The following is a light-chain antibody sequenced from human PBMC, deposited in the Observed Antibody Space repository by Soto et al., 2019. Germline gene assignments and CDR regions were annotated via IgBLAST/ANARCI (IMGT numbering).Light chain of an antibody. J-gene: IGKJ4*01. Sequence: IEMTQSPATLSVSPGERATLSCRASQSVSSNLVWYQQKPGQAPRLLIYGASTRVTGIPARFSGSGSGTEFTLTISSLQSEDFAVYYCQQYSQWPLTFGGGTKVDI. CDR3: QQYSQWPLT. CDR1: QSVSSN. CDR2: GAS. V-gene: IGKV3-15*01.